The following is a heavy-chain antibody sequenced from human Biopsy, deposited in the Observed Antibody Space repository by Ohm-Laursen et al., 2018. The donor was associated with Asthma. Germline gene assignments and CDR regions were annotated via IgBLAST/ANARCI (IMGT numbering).Heavy chain of an antibody. J-gene: IGHJ4*02. Sequence: SLRLSCSASGFTFSSYGMHWVCQAPGKGLEWVAVILSDGRDKYYADSVKGRFTISRDNSKNTLYLHMHSLRAEDTAVYFCAKDRVRINSAYYFDYWGQGTLVTVSS. D-gene: IGHD3-10*01. CDR3: AKDRVRINSAYYFDY. V-gene: IGHV3-30*18. CDR1: GFTFSSYG. CDR2: ILSDGRDK.